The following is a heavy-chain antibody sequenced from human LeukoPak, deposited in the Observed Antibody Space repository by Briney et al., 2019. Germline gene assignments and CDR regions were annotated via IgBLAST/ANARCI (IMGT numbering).Heavy chain of an antibody. V-gene: IGHV1-69*05. CDR1: GGTSSSYA. D-gene: IGHD6-13*01. CDR3: ARGLAAAKGLGIEY. CDR2: IIPIFGTA. Sequence: SVKVSCKASGGTSSSYAISWVRQAPGQGLEWMGGIIPIFGTANYAQKFQGRVTMTTDTSTTTAYMELRSLRSDDTAVYYCARGLAAAKGLGIEYWGQGTLVTVSS. J-gene: IGHJ4*02.